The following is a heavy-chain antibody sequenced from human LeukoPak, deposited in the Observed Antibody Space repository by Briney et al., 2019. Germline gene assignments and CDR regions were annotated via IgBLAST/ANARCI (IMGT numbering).Heavy chain of an antibody. D-gene: IGHD6-6*01. CDR3: ARHESDSSSAALDS. J-gene: IGHJ3*01. CDR2: INHSGHT. V-gene: IGHV4-34*01. CDR1: GGSFSGYF. Sequence: SETLSLTCAVHGGSFSGYFWSWIRQPPGKGLEYIGEINHSGHTTYNPSLKSRVTISVDTSKNQFSLGMISVTAADTAVYYCARHESDSSSAALDSWGQGTTVIVSS.